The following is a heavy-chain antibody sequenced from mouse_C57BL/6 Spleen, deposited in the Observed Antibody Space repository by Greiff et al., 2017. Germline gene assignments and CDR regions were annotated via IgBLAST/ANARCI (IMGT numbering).Heavy chain of an antibody. D-gene: IGHD5-5*01. J-gene: IGHJ2*01. CDR3: TRRTTPFDY. CDR2: IDPETGGT. Sequence: QVQLQQSGAELVRPGASVTLSCKASGYTFTDYEMHWVKQTPVHGLEWIGAIDPETGGTAYNQKFKGKAILTADKSSSTAYMELRSLTSEDSAVXYCTRRTTPFDYWGQGTTLTVSS. CDR1: GYTFTDYE. V-gene: IGHV1-15*01.